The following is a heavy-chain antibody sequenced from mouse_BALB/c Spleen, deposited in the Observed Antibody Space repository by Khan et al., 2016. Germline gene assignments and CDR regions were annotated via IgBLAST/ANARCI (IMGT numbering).Heavy chain of an antibody. Sequence: QVQLQQSGAELMKPGASVKISCKATGYTFSNYWIEWVKQRPGHGLEWIGEILPGSDSTNYNEKFKGKATFTADTSSHTAYMQLSSLTSAHTAVSYCARAWYSRDEWGQGRSVTVSA. CDR2: ILPGSDST. J-gene: IGHJ4*01. V-gene: IGHV1-9*01. CDR1: GYTFSNYW. CDR3: ARAWYSRDE.